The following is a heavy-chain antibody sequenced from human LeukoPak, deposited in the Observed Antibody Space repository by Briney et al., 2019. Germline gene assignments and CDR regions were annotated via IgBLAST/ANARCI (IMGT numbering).Heavy chain of an antibody. Sequence: GGSLRLSCAASGFTFSSYGMHWVRQAPGKGLEWVAVIWYDGSNKYYADSVKGRFTISRDNSKNTLYLQMNSLRTEDTAVYYCATLYGGQRADGYWGQGTLVTVST. J-gene: IGHJ4*02. D-gene: IGHD4-23*01. CDR3: ATLYGGQRADGY. V-gene: IGHV3-33*01. CDR2: IWYDGSNK. CDR1: GFTFSSYG.